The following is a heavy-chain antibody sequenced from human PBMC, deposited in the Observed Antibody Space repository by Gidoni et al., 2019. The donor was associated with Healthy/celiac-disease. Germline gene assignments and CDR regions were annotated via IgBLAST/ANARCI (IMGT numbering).Heavy chain of an antibody. Sequence: QITLKESGPTLVKPTQTLTLTCTFSGFSLSTSGVGVGWIRQPPGKALEWLALIYWNDDKRYSPSLKSRLTITKDTSKNQVVLTMTNMDPVDTATYYCAHRRPDPADLWLAGSQAVAGTIVQFSNWGQGTLVTVSS. V-gene: IGHV2-5*01. CDR2: IYWNDDK. CDR3: AHRRPDPADLWLAGSQAVAGTIVQFSN. J-gene: IGHJ4*02. CDR1: GFSLSTSGVG. D-gene: IGHD6-19*01.